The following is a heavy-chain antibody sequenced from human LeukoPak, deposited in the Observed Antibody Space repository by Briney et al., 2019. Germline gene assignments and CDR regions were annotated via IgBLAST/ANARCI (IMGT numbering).Heavy chain of an antibody. CDR1: GYPFNNYD. J-gene: IGHJ5*02. Sequence: ASVKVSCKASGYPFNNYDINWVRQATGQGLEWMGWMNPHSGKTGYAQNFQGRVTMTRDTSISTAYMELSSLRSDDTAVYYCARAGAVVDNWFDPWGQGTLVTVSS. V-gene: IGHV1-8*01. CDR2: MNPHSGKT. D-gene: IGHD2-15*01. CDR3: ARAGAVVDNWFDP.